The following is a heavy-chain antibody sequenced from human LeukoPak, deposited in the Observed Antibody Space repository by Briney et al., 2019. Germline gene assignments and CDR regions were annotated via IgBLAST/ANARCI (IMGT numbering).Heavy chain of an antibody. Sequence: ASVKVSCKASGFTFAGYYIHWVRQAPGQGLEWMGYINPHSGGTNSPQKFQGRVTLTTDTSISAAYMELSSLISDDTAMYYCVREGNELLSKDFDYWGQGTLVAVSS. CDR1: GFTFAGYY. V-gene: IGHV1-2*02. J-gene: IGHJ4*02. CDR3: VREGNELLSKDFDY. D-gene: IGHD2-21*02. CDR2: INPHSGGT.